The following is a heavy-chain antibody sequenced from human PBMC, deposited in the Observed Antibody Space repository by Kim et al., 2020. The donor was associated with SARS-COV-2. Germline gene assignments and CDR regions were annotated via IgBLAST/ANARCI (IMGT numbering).Heavy chain of an antibody. Sequence: SETLSLTCAVYGGSFSGYYWSWIRQPPGKGLEWIGEINHSGSTNYNPSLKSRVTISVDTSKNQFSLKLSSVTAADTAVYYCARELYSSGCGNFDYWGQG. CDR3: ARELYSSGCGNFDY. J-gene: IGHJ4*02. D-gene: IGHD6-19*01. CDR2: INHSGST. CDR1: GGSFSGYY. V-gene: IGHV4-34*01.